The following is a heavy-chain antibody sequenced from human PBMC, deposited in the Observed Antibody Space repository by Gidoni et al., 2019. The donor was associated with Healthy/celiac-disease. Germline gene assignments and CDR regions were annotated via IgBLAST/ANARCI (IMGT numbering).Heavy chain of an antibody. CDR2: IRAYNGNT. Sequence: QVPLVQSGAEVKKPGAPVKVSCTASGYTFTSYGIRWVRQAPGRGLEWMGWIRAYNGNTNYAQKLHGRVTMTTDTSTSTAYMELRSLKSDDAAVYYCARVPGIAAAWGTYYLDYWGQGTLVTVSS. J-gene: IGHJ4*02. V-gene: IGHV1-18*01. CDR1: GYTFTSYG. D-gene: IGHD6-13*01. CDR3: ARVPGIAAAWGTYYLDY.